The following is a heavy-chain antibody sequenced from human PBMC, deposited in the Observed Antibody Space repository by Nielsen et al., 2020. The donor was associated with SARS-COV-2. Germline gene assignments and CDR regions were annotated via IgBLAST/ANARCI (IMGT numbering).Heavy chain of an antibody. CDR3: ARGGYCSSSSCYNAFDV. J-gene: IGHJ3*01. V-gene: IGHV3-53*04. Sequence: GESLRLSCAASGFIVSNNYMSWVRQAPGKGLEWVSVMYSAGTTYYADSVKGRFTISRHSSENSLYLQMNSLRADDTALYYCARGGYCSSSSCYNAFDVWGEGTMVLVSS. CDR2: MYSAGTT. CDR1: GFIVSNNY. D-gene: IGHD2-2*03.